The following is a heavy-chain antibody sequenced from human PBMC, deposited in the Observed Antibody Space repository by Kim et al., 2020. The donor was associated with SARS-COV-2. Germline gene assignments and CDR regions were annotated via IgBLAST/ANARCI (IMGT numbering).Heavy chain of an antibody. Sequence: SVKGRFTISRKNSKNTLYLQMNSRRAEDTAVYYCARDNLLIVDEVATMDYWGQGTLVTVSS. CDR3: ARDNLLIVDEVATMDY. J-gene: IGHJ4*02. D-gene: IGHD5-12*01. V-gene: IGHV3-30*07.